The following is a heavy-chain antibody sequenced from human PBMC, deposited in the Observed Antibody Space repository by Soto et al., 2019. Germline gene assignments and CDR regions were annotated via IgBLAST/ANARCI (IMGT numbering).Heavy chain of an antibody. V-gene: IGHV4-39*01. J-gene: IGHJ6*02. D-gene: IGHD1-1*01. CDR2: IYYTGST. Sequence: PETLSLTCTASGGSISTSSYYWGWIRQPPGKGLEWIGTIYYTGSTYYIPFLKSRGTISKDTSKDQFFLRLSSVTAADTAVYYCARHETVNFYGMDVWGQGTTVTAP. CDR1: GGSISTSSYY. CDR3: ARHETVNFYGMDV.